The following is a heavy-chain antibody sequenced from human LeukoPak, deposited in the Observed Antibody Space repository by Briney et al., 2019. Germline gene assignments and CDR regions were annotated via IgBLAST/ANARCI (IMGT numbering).Heavy chain of an antibody. J-gene: IGHJ4*02. CDR1: GGSISSYY. Sequence: PSETLSLTCTVSGGSISSYYWSWIRQPPGKGLEWIGYIYHSGNTYYNPSLKSRVTISVDRSKNQFSLKLSSVTAADTAVYYCARGNYDSSGYHGDYFDYWGQGTLVTVSS. CDR2: IYHSGNT. CDR3: ARGNYDSSGYHGDYFDY. V-gene: IGHV4-59*12. D-gene: IGHD3-22*01.